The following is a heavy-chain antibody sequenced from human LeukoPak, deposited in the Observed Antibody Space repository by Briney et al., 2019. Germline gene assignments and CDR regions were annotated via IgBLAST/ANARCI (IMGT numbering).Heavy chain of an antibody. J-gene: IGHJ3*02. D-gene: IGHD4-23*01. Sequence: GGSLRLSCAASEFTVSDIYMSWVRQVPGKGPVWVSRVGTDGSSTAYADYVKGRFTISRDNAKNTLYLQMNSLRVEDTAVYYCARDKYGGNSNAFDIWGQGTLVTVSS. V-gene: IGHV3-74*01. CDR2: VGTDGSST. CDR3: ARDKYGGNSNAFDI. CDR1: EFTVSDIY.